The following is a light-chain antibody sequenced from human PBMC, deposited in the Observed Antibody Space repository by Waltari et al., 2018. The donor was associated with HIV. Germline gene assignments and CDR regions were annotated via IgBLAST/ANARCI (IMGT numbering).Light chain of an antibody. V-gene: IGLV2-14*01. CDR1: CSDVGSYHY. Sequence: QSALTQPASVSGSPRQSITLSCIGPCSDVGSYHYLPWYQHHPGNSPKVIIYEVSNRPSGVSNRFSASKSGNTASLTISGLQTEDEADYYCSSYTSISSQVFGGGTKLTVL. CDR2: EVS. J-gene: IGLJ2*01. CDR3: SSYTSISSQV.